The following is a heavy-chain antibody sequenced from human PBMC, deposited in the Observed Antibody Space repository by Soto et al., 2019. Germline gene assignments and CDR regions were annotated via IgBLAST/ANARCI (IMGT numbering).Heavy chain of an antibody. CDR1: GFSLSNGRMG. CDR3: ARVSHYTVTTFHGMYV. Sequence: QVTFKESGPVLVKPTETLTLTCTVSGFSLSNGRMGVSWIRQPPGKALEWLAHIFPDDEKSFSTSLKSRLTISKDTSKSQVVLTMTNMDPVDTGTYYGARVSHYTVTTFHGMYVWGQGTTVTVSS. J-gene: IGHJ6*02. D-gene: IGHD2-2*02. V-gene: IGHV2-26*01. CDR2: IFPDDEK.